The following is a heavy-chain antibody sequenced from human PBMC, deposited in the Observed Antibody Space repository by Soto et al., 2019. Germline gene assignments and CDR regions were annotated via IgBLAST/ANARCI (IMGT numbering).Heavy chain of an antibody. CDR1: GFTFSSYG. V-gene: IGHV3-30*03. CDR3: ATTQSPTYYDIWTGYTEGYGMDV. D-gene: IGHD3-9*01. J-gene: IGHJ6*02. CDR2: ISYDGSNK. Sequence: QVQLVESGGGVVQPGRSLRLSCAASGFTFSSYGMHWVRQAPGKGLEWVAVISYDGSNKYYADSVKGRFTISRDNSKNTLYLQMNSLRAEDTAVYYCATTQSPTYYDIWTGYTEGYGMDVWGQGTTVTVSS.